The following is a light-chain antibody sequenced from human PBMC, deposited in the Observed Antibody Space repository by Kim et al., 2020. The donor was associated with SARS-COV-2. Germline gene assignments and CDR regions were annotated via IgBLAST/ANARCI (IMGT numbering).Light chain of an antibody. CDR1: SGNIAASY. Sequence: GKTVTISCTRSSGNIAASYVHWYQQRPDSVPTIVIYEDDQRSSGVPDRCSGSIDRSSNSASRSISGLRTDDEADYYCQSYDDNIQVFGGGTQLTVL. CDR2: EDD. J-gene: IGLJ3*02. V-gene: IGLV6-57*03. CDR3: QSYDDNIQV.